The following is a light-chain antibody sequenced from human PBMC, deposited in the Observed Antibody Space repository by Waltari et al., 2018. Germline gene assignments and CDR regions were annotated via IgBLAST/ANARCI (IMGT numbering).Light chain of an antibody. Sequence: QSALTQPPSVSGSPGQSITISCTGTSSAIGHDTSACWYQQRPGKLPKLIIYDVRTRPSGFSHPFSGSKSGTSASLTISGLQPDDEAGYYCSSFTTRRTWVFGGGTKLTVL. CDR3: SSFTTRRTWV. V-gene: IGLV2-14*01. CDR2: DVR. J-gene: IGLJ3*02. CDR1: SSAIGHDTS.